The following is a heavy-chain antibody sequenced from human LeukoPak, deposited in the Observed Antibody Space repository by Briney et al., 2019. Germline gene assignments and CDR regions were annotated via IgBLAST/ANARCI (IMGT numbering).Heavy chain of an antibody. Sequence: PGGSLRLSCAASGFTFSSYAMYWVRQAPGKGLEWVAVISYDGSNKYYADSVKGRFTISRDNSKNTLYLQMNSLRAEDTAVYYCAREHLIVVVPAAVDYWGQGTLVTVSS. CDR3: AREHLIVVVPAAVDY. CDR1: GFTFSSYA. J-gene: IGHJ4*02. CDR2: ISYDGSNK. V-gene: IGHV3-30-3*01. D-gene: IGHD2-2*01.